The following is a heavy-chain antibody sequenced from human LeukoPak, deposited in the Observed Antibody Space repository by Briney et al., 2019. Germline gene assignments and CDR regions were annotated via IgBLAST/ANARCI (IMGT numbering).Heavy chain of an antibody. V-gene: IGHV1-18*01. CDR1: GYTFTSYG. J-gene: IGHJ5*02. Sequence: ASVKVSCKASGYTFTSYGISWVRQAPGQGLEWMGWISAYNGNTNCAQKLQGRVTITTDTSTSTAYMELRSLRSDDTAVYYCARDSPYYYGSGIGGFDPWGQGTLVTVSS. CDR3: ARDSPYYYGSGIGGFDP. D-gene: IGHD3-10*01. CDR2: ISAYNGNT.